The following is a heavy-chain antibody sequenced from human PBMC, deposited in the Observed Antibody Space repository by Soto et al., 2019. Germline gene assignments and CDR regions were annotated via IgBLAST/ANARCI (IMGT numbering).Heavy chain of an antibody. V-gene: IGHV3-64*02. Sequence: GGSLRLSCAASGFTFSSYAMHWVRQAPGKGLEYVSSISSNGGSTYYADSVKGRFTISRDNSKNTLYLQMGSLRADDMDVYYCARGSEWSDAFDIWGQGTMVTVSS. CDR1: GFTFSSYA. D-gene: IGHD3-3*01. CDR3: ARGSEWSDAFDI. CDR2: ISSNGGST. J-gene: IGHJ3*02.